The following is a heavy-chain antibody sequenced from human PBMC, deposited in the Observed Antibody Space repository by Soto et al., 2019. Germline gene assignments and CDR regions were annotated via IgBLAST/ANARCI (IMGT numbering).Heavy chain of an antibody. CDR3: ARMRGYYDSSGYDY. V-gene: IGHV3-11*01. CDR2: ISGGGCSTI. Sequence: GGSLRLSCVASGFTFSDYYMSWIRQAPGKGLEWVSYISGGGCSTIYYTDSVKGRFTISRDNTGNSLYLQMNTLRPEDTAVYYCARMRGYYDSSGYDYWGQGIQVTVS. J-gene: IGHJ4*02. D-gene: IGHD3-22*01. CDR1: GFTFSDYY.